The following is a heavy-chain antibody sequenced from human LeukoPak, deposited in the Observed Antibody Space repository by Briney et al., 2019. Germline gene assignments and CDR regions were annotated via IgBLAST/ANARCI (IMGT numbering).Heavy chain of an antibody. V-gene: IGHV4-59*01. CDR3: ARANTAMSA. CDR1: GGSLSSYY. Sequence: SETLSLTCTVSGGSLSSYYWSWIRHPPGKGLELIAYFSSTGSTNYNPSLKSRVTISVDTSKNQFSLKLNSVTAADTAVYYCARANTAMSAWGQGTLVTVSS. J-gene: IGHJ5*02. CDR2: FSSTGST. D-gene: IGHD5-18*01.